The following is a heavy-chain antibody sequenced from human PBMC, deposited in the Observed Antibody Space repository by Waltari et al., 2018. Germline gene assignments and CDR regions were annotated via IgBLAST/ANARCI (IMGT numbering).Heavy chain of an antibody. Sequence: QVQLQESGPGLVKPSETLSLTCTVSGGSISSYYWSWIRQPAGKGLEWIGRIYTSGSPNYNPSLKSRVTMSVDTSKNQFSLKLSSVTAADTAVYYCARVGVGATEGFFDYWGQGTLVTVSS. CDR3: ARVGVGATEGFFDY. V-gene: IGHV4-4*07. CDR1: GGSISSYY. CDR2: IYTSGSP. D-gene: IGHD1-26*01. J-gene: IGHJ4*02.